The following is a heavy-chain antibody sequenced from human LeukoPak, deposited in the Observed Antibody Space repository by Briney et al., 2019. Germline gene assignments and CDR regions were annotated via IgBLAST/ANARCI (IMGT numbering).Heavy chain of an antibody. J-gene: IGHJ4*02. CDR1: GFTFSSYS. D-gene: IGHD4-17*01. V-gene: IGHV3-21*01. Sequence: GGSLRLSCAASGFTFSSYSMNWVRQAPGKGLEWVSSISSISTYISYADSVKGRFTISRDTAKNSLYLQMNGLRAEDTAVYYCARQRYGDYSSDYWGQGTLVTVSS. CDR3: ARQRYGDYSSDY. CDR2: ISSISTYI.